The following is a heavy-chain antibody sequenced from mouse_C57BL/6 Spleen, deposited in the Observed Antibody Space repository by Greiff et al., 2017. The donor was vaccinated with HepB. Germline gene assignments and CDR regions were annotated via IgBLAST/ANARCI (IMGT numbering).Heavy chain of an antibody. J-gene: IGHJ2*01. V-gene: IGHV5-17*01. CDR2: ISSGSSTI. D-gene: IGHD1-1*01. Sequence: EVKLVESGGGLVKPGGSLKLSCAASGFTFSDYGMHWVRQAPEKGLEWVAYISSGSSTIYYADTVKDRFTISRDNAKNTLFLQMTSLRSEDTAMYYCARGFYYYGSSYLDYWGQGTTLTVSS. CDR1: GFTFSDYG. CDR3: ARGFYYYGSSYLDY.